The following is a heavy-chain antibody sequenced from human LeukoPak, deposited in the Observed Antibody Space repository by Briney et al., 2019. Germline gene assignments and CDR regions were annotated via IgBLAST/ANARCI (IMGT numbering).Heavy chain of an antibody. J-gene: IGHJ4*02. CDR2: IRYDGSNK. Sequence: PGGSLRLSCAASGFTFSSSGMHWVRQAPGKGLEWVAFIRYDGSNKYYADSVKGRLTISRDNSKNTLYLQINSLRAEDTAVYYCARDPHDYGDSFFDYWGQGTLVTVSS. CDR1: GFTFSSSG. CDR3: ARDPHDYGDSFFDY. V-gene: IGHV3-30*02. D-gene: IGHD4-17*01.